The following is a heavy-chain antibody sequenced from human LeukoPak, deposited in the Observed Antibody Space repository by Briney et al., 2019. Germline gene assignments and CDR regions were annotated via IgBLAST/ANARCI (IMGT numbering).Heavy chain of an antibody. J-gene: IGHJ5*02. CDR1: GGSFSGYY. D-gene: IGHD2-2*02. Sequence: PSETLSLTCAVYGGSFSGYYWSWIRQPPGKGLEWIGEINHSGSTNYNPSLKSRVTISVDTSKNQFSLKLSSVTAADTAVYYCARGIVVVPAAIRRWWFDPWGQGTLVTVSS. CDR3: ARGIVVVPAAIRRWWFDP. V-gene: IGHV4-34*01. CDR2: INHSGST.